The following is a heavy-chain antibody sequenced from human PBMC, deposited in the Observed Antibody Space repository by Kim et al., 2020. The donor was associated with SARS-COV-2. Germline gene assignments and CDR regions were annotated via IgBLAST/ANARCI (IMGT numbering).Heavy chain of an antibody. D-gene: IGHD1-7*01. Sequence: GESLRLSCAVSGFTFSAHAMNWVRQAPGKGLEWVSYISSSNTIYYADSVKGRFTISRDNAKNALYLQMNSLRDEDTAVYYCVRDRDWSYDYWGQGTLVTVSS. CDR3: VRDRDWSYDY. J-gene: IGHJ4*02. CDR1: GFTFSAHA. V-gene: IGHV3-48*02. CDR2: ISSSNTI.